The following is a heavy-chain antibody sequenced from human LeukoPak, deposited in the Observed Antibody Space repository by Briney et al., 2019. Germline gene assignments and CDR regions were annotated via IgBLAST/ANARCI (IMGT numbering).Heavy chain of an antibody. CDR3: ARAWGWEGTFDI. D-gene: IGHD7-27*01. CDR2: VYYSGIT. CDR1: GGSIGSRY. V-gene: IGHV4-59*11. Sequence: PSETLSLTCTASGGSIGSRYWSWIRQPPGKGLEWIGYVYYSGITSYNPSLRSRVTISIDTYKNQFSLKLNSVSTADTAVYYCARAWGWEGTFDIWGQGTMVTVSS. J-gene: IGHJ3*02.